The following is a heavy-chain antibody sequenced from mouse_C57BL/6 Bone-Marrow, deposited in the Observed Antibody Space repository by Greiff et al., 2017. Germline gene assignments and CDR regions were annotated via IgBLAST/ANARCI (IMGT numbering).Heavy chain of an antibody. J-gene: IGHJ4*01. V-gene: IGHV2-2*01. Sequence: VQLQQSGPGLVQPSQSLSITCTVSGFSLTSYGVHWVRQSPGKGLEWMGVIWWCGSTDDNHAFISILSICNDNSKGPIFFKRNSLQADDTAKYYCDRKRNYNYAMDYWGQGTSVTVSS. CDR3: DRKRNYNYAMDY. CDR2: IWWCGST. CDR1: GFSLTSYG. D-gene: IGHD2-1*01.